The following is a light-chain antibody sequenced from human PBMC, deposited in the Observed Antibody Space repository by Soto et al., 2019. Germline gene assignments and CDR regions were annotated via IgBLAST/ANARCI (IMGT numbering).Light chain of an antibody. Sequence: DLQMTQSPSSLSASVGDRVTITCRASQSIGTYLNWYQQKPGKAPKLLIFVASSLQIGVPSRFRGSGCGTDVTLTISGLQPEDVSTYYCQQSYSALPLTFGGGTKVEMK. V-gene: IGKV1-39*01. CDR3: QQSYSALPLT. CDR2: VAS. J-gene: IGKJ4*01. CDR1: QSIGTY.